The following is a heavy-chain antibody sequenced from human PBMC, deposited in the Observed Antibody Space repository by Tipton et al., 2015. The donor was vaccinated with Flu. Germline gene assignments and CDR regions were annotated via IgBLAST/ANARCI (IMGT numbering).Heavy chain of an antibody. V-gene: IGHV4-61*02. J-gene: IGHJ3*02. Sequence: TLSLTCTVSGGSISSGSYYWSWIRQPAGKGLEWIGRIYTSGSTNYNPSLKSRVTISVDTSKNQFSLKLSSVTAADTAVYYCARMGDAFDIWGQGTMATASS. CDR3: ARMGDAFDI. D-gene: IGHD3-16*01. CDR2: IYTSGST. CDR1: GGSISSGSYY.